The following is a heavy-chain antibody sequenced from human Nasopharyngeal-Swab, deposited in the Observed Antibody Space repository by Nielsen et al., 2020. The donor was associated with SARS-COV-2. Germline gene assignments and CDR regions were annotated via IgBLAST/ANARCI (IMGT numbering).Heavy chain of an antibody. Sequence: SETLSLTCTVSGGSISSSSYYWGWIRQPPGKGLEWIGEINHSGSTNYNPSLKSRVTISVDTSKNQFSLKLSSVTAADTAVYYCARDYSGSSYYYGMDVWGQGTTVTVSS. D-gene: IGHD1-26*01. V-gene: IGHV4-39*07. CDR2: INHSGST. J-gene: IGHJ6*02. CDR1: GGSISSSSYY. CDR3: ARDYSGSSYYYGMDV.